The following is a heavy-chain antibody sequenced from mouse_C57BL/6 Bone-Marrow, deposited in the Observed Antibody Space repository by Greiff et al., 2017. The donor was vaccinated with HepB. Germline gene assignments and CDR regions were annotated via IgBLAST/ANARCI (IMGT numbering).Heavy chain of an antibody. CDR3: ARIYYGSSSYYFDY. D-gene: IGHD1-1*01. CDR2: IYPGSGST. J-gene: IGHJ2*01. CDR1: GYTFTSYW. Sequence: QVQLQQPGAELVKPGASVKMSCKASGYTFTSYWITWVKQRPGQGLEWIGDIYPGSGSTNYNEKFKSKATLTVDTSSSTAYMQLSSLTSADSAVYYCARIYYGSSSYYFDYWGQGTTLTVSS. V-gene: IGHV1-55*01.